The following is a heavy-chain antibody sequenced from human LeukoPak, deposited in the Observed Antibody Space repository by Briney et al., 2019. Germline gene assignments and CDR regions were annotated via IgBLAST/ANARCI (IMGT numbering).Heavy chain of an antibody. CDR1: GGSFSGYY. V-gene: IGHV4-34*01. J-gene: IGHJ4*02. Sequence: SETLSLTCAVYGGSFSGYYWSWIRQPPGKGLEWIGEINHSGSTNYNPSLKSRVTISVDTSKNQFSLKLSSVTAADTAVYYCARELSSDYYDSSGYFDYWGQGTLVTVSS. CDR2: INHSGST. D-gene: IGHD3-22*01. CDR3: ARELSSDYYDSSGYFDY.